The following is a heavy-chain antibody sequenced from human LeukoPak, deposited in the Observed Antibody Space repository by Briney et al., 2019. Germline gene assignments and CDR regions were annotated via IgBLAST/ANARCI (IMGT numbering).Heavy chain of an antibody. CDR1: GYSFTSYW. D-gene: IGHD2-2*01. V-gene: IGHV5-51*01. CDR3: ARHLGYCSSTSCYPYFDY. CDR2: IYPGDSDT. J-gene: IGHJ4*02. Sequence: GESLKISCKGSGYSFTSYWIGWVRQMPGKGLEWMGIIYPGDSDTRYSPSFQGQVTISADKSISTAYLQWSSLKASDTAMYYCARHLGYCSSTSCYPYFDYWGQGTLVTLSS.